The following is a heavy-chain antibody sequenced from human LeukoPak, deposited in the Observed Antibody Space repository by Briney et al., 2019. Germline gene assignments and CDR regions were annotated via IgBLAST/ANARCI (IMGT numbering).Heavy chain of an antibody. Sequence: SETLSLTCTVSGASFSSSEYYWAWIRQPPGRGLEWIGSIFSSGSTYYNPSLQSRVTISVDTSKNQFSLKLNSVTAADTAVYHCARQHSTTYYVVGYFDFWGQGTLVTVSS. V-gene: IGHV4-39*01. J-gene: IGHJ4*02. D-gene: IGHD1-26*01. CDR3: ARQHSTTYYVVGYFDF. CDR1: GASFSSSEYY. CDR2: IFSSGST.